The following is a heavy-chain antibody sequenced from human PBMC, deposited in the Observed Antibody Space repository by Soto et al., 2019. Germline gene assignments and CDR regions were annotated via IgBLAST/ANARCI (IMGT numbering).Heavy chain of an antibody. CDR3: ARTGAYGTPGDY. CDR2: IYDSGST. J-gene: IGHJ4*02. D-gene: IGHD2-8*02. Sequence: QVHLQESGPGLVTPSQTLSLNCTVSGGSVSSGGYYWSWIRQHPGKGLEWIGYIYDSGSTYYNPSLTSRVTISIDTSKNQFSLKLSSVTAADTAVYYCARTGAYGTPGDYWFQGTLVTVSS. V-gene: IGHV4-31*03. CDR1: GGSVSSGGYY.